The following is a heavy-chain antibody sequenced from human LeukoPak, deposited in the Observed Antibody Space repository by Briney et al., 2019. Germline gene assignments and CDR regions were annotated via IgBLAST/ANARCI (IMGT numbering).Heavy chain of an antibody. CDR3: ARPSRGDSGYNWFDP. CDR1: GYTFTSYY. Sequence: ASVNVSCTASGYTFTSYYMHWVRQAPGQGLEWMGIINPSGGSTSYAQKFQGRVTMTRDTSTSTVYMELSSLRSEDTAVYYCARPSRGDSGYNWFDPWGQGTLVTVSS. CDR2: INPSGGST. D-gene: IGHD4-17*01. J-gene: IGHJ5*02. V-gene: IGHV1-46*01.